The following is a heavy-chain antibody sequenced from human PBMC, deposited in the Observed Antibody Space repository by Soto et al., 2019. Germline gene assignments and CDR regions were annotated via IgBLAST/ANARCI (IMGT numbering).Heavy chain of an antibody. CDR2: IIPIFGTA. D-gene: IGHD6-6*01. J-gene: IGHJ5*02. CDR3: ARDRWESSSSVWFDP. CDR1: GGTFSSYA. V-gene: IGHV1-69*13. Sequence: SVKVSCKASGGTFSSYAISWVRQAPGQGLEWMGGIIPIFGTANYAQKFQGRVTITADESTSTAYMELSSLRSEDSAVYYCARDRWESSSSVWFDPWGQGTLVTVSS.